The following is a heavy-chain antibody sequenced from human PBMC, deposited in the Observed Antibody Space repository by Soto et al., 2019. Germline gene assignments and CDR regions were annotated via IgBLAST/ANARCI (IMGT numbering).Heavy chain of an antibody. J-gene: IGHJ1*01. CDR3: VKDESINWYSGHFRH. Sequence: EVQLVESGGGLVQPGRSLRLSCAASGFTFDDYAMHWVRQVPGKGLEWVSGINWNSGSIGYGDSVKGRFAISRDNAKNSVHLQMNSLSDEDTAFYYCVKDESINWYSGHFRHWGQGTLVTVSS. D-gene: IGHD6-13*01. CDR1: GFTFDDYA. CDR2: INWNSGSI. V-gene: IGHV3-9*01.